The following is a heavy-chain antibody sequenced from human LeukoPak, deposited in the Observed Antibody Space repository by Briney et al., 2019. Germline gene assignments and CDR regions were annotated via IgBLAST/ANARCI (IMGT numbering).Heavy chain of an antibody. D-gene: IGHD2-21*02. J-gene: IGHJ6*03. V-gene: IGHV1-69*13. Sequence: GASVKVSCKASGGTFSSYAISWVRQAPGQGLEWMGGIIPIFGTANYAQKFQGRVTITADESTSTAYMELSSLRSEDTAVYYCATALAYCGGDCYHYYYYYMDVWGKGTAVTISS. CDR2: IIPIFGTA. CDR3: ATALAYCGGDCYHYYYYYMDV. CDR1: GGTFSSYA.